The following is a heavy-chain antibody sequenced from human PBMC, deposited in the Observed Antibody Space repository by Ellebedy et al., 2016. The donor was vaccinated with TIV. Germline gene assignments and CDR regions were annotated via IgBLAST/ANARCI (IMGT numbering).Heavy chain of an antibody. V-gene: IGHV3-11*04. CDR3: ARGEPSDH. CDR1: GFTFSDYY. J-gene: IGHJ4*02. Sequence: GESLKISCAASGFTFSDYYMNWIRQAPGKGLEWVSYISSSGSVIYYADSVKSRFTISRDNAKNSLSLQMDSLRAEDTGVYYCARGEPSDHWGQGTLVTVSS. CDR2: ISSSGSVI. D-gene: IGHD1-14*01.